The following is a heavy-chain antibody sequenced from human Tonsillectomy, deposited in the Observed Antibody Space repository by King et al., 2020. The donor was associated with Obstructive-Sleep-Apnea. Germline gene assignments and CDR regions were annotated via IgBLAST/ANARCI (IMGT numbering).Heavy chain of an antibody. CDR2: IIPILGLA. CDR3: ARDLTYYYDSSGYSYFDY. Sequence: QLVQSGAEVKKPGSSVKVSCKASGGTFSSYAISWVRQAPGQGLEWMGGIIPILGLANYAQKFQGRVTITADKSTSTAYMEMGRLRSEDTAVYYCARDLTYYYDSSGYSYFDYWGQGTLVTVSS. D-gene: IGHD3-22*01. J-gene: IGHJ4*02. CDR1: GGTFSSYA. V-gene: IGHV1-69*10.